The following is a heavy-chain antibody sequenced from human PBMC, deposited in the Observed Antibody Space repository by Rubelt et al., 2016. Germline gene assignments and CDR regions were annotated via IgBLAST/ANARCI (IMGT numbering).Heavy chain of an antibody. CDR3: TRGNYYYGMDV. CDR2: INHSGST. CDR1: GGSISSSDYY. J-gene: IGHJ6*02. D-gene: IGHD3-10*01. V-gene: IGHV4-39*07. Sequence: QLQLQESGPGLVKPSETLSLTCTVSGGSISSSDYYWGWIRQPPGQGLEWIGEINHSGSTNYNPSIKGRATISVDTTKNQFSLKLSSGTAADTAVYYCTRGNYYYGMDVWGQGTTVTVSS.